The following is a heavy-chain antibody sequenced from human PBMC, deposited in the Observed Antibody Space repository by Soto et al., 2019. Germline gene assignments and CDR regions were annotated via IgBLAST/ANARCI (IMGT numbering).Heavy chain of an antibody. CDR2: IYYSGST. V-gene: IGHV4-61*01. CDR3: ARVATAMVDY. J-gene: IGHJ4*02. D-gene: IGHD5-18*01. CDR1: GGSVSSGSHY. Sequence: SETLSLTCTVSGGSVSSGSHYWSWIRQPPGKGLEWIGYIYYSGSTNYNPSLKSRVTISVDTSKNQFSLKLSSVTAADTAVYYCARVATAMVDYWGQGTLVTVSS.